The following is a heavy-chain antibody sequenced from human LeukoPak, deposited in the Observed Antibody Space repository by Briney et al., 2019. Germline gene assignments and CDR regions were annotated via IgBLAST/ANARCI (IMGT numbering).Heavy chain of an antibody. CDR2: IYPGDSDT. CDR3: VRRAASWEFLDY. D-gene: IGHD1-26*01. CDR1: GYSFTAYW. J-gene: IGHJ4*02. V-gene: IGHV5-51*01. Sequence: GESLKISCKGSGYSFTAYWIGRVRQMPGKGLEWMGIIYPGDSDTRYSPSFQGQVTISADKSISTAYPQWGSLKASDTAIYYCVRRAASWEFLDYWGQGTLVTVSS.